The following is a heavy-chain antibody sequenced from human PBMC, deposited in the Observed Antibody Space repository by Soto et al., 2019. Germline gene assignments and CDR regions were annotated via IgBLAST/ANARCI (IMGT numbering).Heavy chain of an antibody. J-gene: IGHJ5*02. CDR3: ARERSSSWYDHNWCDP. CDR1: GYTFTSYA. Sequence: QVQLVQSGAEVKKPGASVKVSCKASGYTFTSYAMHWVRQAPGQRLEWMGWINAGNGNTKYSQKFQGRVTITRDTSASTAYRELSSLRSEDTAVDYCARERSSSWYDHNWCDPWGQGTLVTVSS. V-gene: IGHV1-3*01. CDR2: INAGNGNT. D-gene: IGHD6-13*01.